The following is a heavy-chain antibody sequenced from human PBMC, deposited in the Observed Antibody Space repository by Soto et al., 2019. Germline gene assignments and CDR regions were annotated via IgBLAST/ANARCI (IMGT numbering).Heavy chain of an antibody. V-gene: IGHV3-30-3*01. Sequence: QVQLVESGGGVVQPGRSLRLSCAASGFTFSSYAMHWVRQAPGKGLEWVAVISYDGSNKYYADSVKGRFTISRDNSKNTLYLQMNSLRVEDTAVYYCARAITGSSNWYKNWFDPWGQGTLFTVSS. D-gene: IGHD6-13*01. J-gene: IGHJ5*02. CDR3: ARAITGSSNWYKNWFDP. CDR1: GFTFSSYA. CDR2: ISYDGSNK.